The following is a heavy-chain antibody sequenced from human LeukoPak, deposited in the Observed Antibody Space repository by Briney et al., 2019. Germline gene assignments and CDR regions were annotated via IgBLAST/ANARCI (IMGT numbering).Heavy chain of an antibody. V-gene: IGHV1-2*02. CDR2: INPNSGGT. J-gene: IGHJ4*02. Sequence: ASVKVSCKASGYTFTGYYMHWVRQAPGQGLEWMGWINPNSGGTNYAQKFQGRVTMTRDTSISTAYMELSRLRSDDTAVYYCARPAPHYYDSSGYQTPLGYWGQGTLVTVSS. CDR3: ARPAPHYYDSSGYQTPLGY. CDR1: GYTFTGYY. D-gene: IGHD3-22*01.